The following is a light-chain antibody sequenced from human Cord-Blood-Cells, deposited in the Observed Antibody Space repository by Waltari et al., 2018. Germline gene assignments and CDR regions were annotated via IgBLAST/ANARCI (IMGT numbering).Light chain of an antibody. CDR2: AAS. V-gene: IGKV1-39*01. CDR3: QQSYSTPIT. CDR1: QSISSY. J-gene: IGKJ5*01. Sequence: DIQMTQSPSSLSASVGDRVTITCRASQSISSYLNWYQQKPGKAPKLLIYAASSLQSGVLSRFCGSGSGTDFTLTISSLQPEDFATYYCQQSYSTPITFGQGTRLEIK.